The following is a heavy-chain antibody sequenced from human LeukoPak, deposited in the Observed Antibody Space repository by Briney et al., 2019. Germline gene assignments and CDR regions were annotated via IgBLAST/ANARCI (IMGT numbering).Heavy chain of an antibody. CDR3: ARDRKAVAGNDAFDI. V-gene: IGHV3-33*08. CDR2: IWYDGSNK. D-gene: IGHD6-19*01. J-gene: IGHJ3*02. Sequence: TGGSLRLSCAASGFTFSSYGMHWVRQAPGKGLEWVAVIWYDGSNKYYADSVKGRFTISRDNSKNTLYLQMNSLRAEDTAVYYCARDRKAVAGNDAFDIWGQGTMVTVSS. CDR1: GFTFSSYG.